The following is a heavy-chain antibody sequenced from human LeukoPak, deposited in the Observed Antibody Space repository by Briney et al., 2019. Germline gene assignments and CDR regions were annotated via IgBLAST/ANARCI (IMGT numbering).Heavy chain of an antibody. V-gene: IGHV3-30*02. D-gene: IGHD1-1*01. CDR2: ISFSGSSV. J-gene: IGHJ4*02. CDR3: AKPTTGSPTAAGLDY. CDR1: GFTFCSYG. Sequence: PRGALRLSCAAPGFTFCSYGMYSGRHAPGKGLEWVSYISFSGSSVNYADSVEGRFTISRDNSKSTLFLQMNSLRPEDTAVYYCAKPTTGSPTAAGLDYWGQGTLVTVSS.